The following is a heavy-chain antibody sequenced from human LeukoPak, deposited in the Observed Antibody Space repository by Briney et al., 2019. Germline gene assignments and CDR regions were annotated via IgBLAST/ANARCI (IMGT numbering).Heavy chain of an antibody. CDR2: IYYSGST. V-gene: IGHV4-59*01. J-gene: IGHJ3*02. CDR3: ARVGYSYENAFDT. CDR1: GGSISSYY. D-gene: IGHD5-18*01. Sequence: PSETLSLTCTVSGGSISSYYWSWIRQPPGKGLEWIGYIYYSGSTNYNPPLKSRVTISVDTSKNQFSLELSSVTAADTAVYYCARVGYSYENAFDTWGQGTMVTVSS.